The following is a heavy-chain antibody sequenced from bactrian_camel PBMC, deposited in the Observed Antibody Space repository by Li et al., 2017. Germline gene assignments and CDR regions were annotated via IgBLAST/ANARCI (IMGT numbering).Heavy chain of an antibody. CDR1: GFTFSLYA. J-gene: IGHJ4*01. D-gene: IGHD5*01. Sequence: DVQLVESGGGLVQPGGSLRLSCAASGFTFSLYAMSWVRQAPGEGLEWVSDINSDGGGTYYTDSVKGRFTISRNNAESTLYLQMNSLKPEDTAMYYCATAYVGWGGRISDPNGYKYWGQGTQVTVS. CDR3: ATAYVGWGGRISDPNGYKY. V-gene: IGHV3S31*01. CDR2: INSDGGGT.